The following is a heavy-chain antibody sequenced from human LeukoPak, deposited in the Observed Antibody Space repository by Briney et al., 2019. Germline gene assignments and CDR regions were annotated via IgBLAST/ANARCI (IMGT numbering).Heavy chain of an antibody. J-gene: IGHJ2*01. D-gene: IGHD1-7*01. Sequence: SVKVSCKASXGTFSSYAISWVRQAPGQGLEWMGRIIPILGIANYAQKFQGRVTITADKSTSTAYMELSSLRSEDTAVYYCARNYPAGWYFDLWGRGTLVTVSS. CDR3: ARNYPAGWYFDL. V-gene: IGHV1-69*04. CDR2: IIPILGIA. CDR1: XGTFSSYA.